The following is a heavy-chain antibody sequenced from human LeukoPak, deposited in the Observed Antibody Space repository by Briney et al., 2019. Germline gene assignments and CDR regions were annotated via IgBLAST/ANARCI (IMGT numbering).Heavy chain of an antibody. CDR2: XNAGNGNT. D-gene: IGHD3-10*01. J-gene: IGHJ4*02. CDR3: ARTSLLWFGEPMGYFDY. Sequence: TXXXXXWXXXAPGXXXXWMGWXNAGNGNTKYSQKFQGRVTITRDTSASTAYMELSSLRSEDTAVYYCARTSLLWFGEPMGYFDYWGQGTLVTVSS. V-gene: IGHV1-3*01. CDR1: TXXX.